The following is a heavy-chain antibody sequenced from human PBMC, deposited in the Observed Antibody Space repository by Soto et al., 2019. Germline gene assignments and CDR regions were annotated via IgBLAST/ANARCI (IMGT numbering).Heavy chain of an antibody. CDR2: ITGSGGST. D-gene: IGHD6-13*01. CDR1: GFTFSDYA. CDR3: AKPSLAAAALGSLDY. V-gene: IGHV3-23*01. J-gene: IGHJ4*02. Sequence: GGSLRLSCTASGFTFSDYAMIWARQAPGKGLEWVSTITGSGGSTYYADSVKGRFTISRDNSKNTVHLQMNSLRAEDMALYYCAKPSLAAAALGSLDYWGQGTLVTVSS.